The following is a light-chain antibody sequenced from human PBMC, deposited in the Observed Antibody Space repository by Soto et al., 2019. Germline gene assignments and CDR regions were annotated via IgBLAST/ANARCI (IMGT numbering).Light chain of an antibody. V-gene: IGKV3-15*01. Sequence: EIVLTQSPGTLSLSPGERATLSCRASQSVNQKLGWYQQKPGQAPRLLIYVASYRATGIPARFSGSGSGTDFTLTISSLQSDDFAVYYCLQYDKWPPWTFGQGTKVDIK. CDR2: VAS. J-gene: IGKJ1*01. CDR3: LQYDKWPPWT. CDR1: QSVNQK.